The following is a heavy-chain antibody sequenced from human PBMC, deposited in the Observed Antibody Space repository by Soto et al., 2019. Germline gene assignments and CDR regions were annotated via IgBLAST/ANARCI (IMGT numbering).Heavy chain of an antibody. Sequence: GGSLRLSCEASGLTFSSYWMHWVRQPPGKGLQWLAVISYDGNNKYYADSVEGRFTISRDNSKNTVYPQMNSLRLEDTAVYYCARGPSYSDSYFDYWGQGTLVTVSS. J-gene: IGHJ4*02. V-gene: IGHV3-30*03. CDR3: ARGPSYSDSYFDY. CDR1: GLTFSSYW. D-gene: IGHD4-17*01. CDR2: ISYDGNNK.